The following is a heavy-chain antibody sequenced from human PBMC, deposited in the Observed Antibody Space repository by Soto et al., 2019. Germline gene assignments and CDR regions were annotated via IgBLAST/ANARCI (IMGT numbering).Heavy chain of an antibody. Sequence: GGSLRLSCVASGFTFSRYWLTWVRQAPGEGLEWLANIKEDGSEIYYVDSVKGRFTTSRDNAKNSLYLQMNSLRAEDTAVYYCARVVSGRDYGDSIDCWGRGTLVTVSS. D-gene: IGHD4-17*01. V-gene: IGHV3-7*03. CDR3: ARVVSGRDYGDSIDC. CDR1: GFTFSRYW. J-gene: IGHJ4*02. CDR2: IKEDGSEI.